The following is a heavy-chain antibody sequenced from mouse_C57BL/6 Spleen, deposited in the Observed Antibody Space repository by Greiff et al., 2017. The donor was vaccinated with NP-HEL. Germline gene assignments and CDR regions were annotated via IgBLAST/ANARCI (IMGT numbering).Heavy chain of an antibody. V-gene: IGHV1-20*01. Sequence: VQLQQSGPELVKPGDSVKISCKASGYSFTGYFMNWVMQSHGKSLEWIGRINPYNGDTFYNQKFKGKATLTVAKSSSTAHMELRSLTSEDSAVYYCARSSDGYYVGWYFDVWGTGTTVTVSS. J-gene: IGHJ1*03. CDR2: INPYNGDT. D-gene: IGHD2-3*01. CDR3: ARSSDGYYVGWYFDV. CDR1: GYSFTGYF.